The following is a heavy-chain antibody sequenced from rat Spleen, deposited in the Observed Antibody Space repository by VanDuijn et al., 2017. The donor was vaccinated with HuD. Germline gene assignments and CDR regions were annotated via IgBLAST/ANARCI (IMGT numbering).Heavy chain of an antibody. CDR2: ISHDDSST. CDR1: GFTFSDYY. J-gene: IGHJ1*01. Sequence: EVQLVESDGGLVQPGRSLKLSCAASGFTFSDYYMAWVRQAPTEGLEWVATISHDDSSTYYRDSVKGRFTISRDNAKSTLYLQMDSLRPEETATYYGARRGYLSNWYFDFWGPGIMVTVSS. V-gene: IGHV5-29*01. CDR3: ARRGYLSNWYFDF. D-gene: IGHD2-7*01.